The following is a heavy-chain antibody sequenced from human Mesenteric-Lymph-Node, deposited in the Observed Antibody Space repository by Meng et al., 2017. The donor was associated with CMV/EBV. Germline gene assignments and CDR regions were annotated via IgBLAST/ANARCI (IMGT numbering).Heavy chain of an antibody. D-gene: IGHD6-13*01. V-gene: IGHV5-10-1*01. Sequence: CKGSGYSFTTYWINWVRQMPGKGLEWMGRIDPSDSYTNYSPSFQGHVTISADKSINTAYLQWSSLKASDTAMYYCARIGLYSSSIDYWGQGTLVTVSS. CDR3: ARIGLYSSSIDY. CDR1: GYSFTTYW. J-gene: IGHJ4*02. CDR2: IDPSDSYT.